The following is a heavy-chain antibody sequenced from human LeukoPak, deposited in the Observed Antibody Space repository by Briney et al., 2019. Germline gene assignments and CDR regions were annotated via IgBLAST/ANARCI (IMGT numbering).Heavy chain of an antibody. CDR3: AIDWSHGLDY. CDR2: ISSSSSYT. V-gene: IGHV3-11*06. J-gene: IGHJ4*02. CDR1: GFTFSGYY. Sequence: GGSLRLACTASGFTFSGYYMSWIRQAPGKGLEWVSYISSSSSYTNYADSVKSRFTNSRDNAKNSLYLQMNSLRAEDTAVYYCAIDWSHGLDYWSQGTLVTVSS.